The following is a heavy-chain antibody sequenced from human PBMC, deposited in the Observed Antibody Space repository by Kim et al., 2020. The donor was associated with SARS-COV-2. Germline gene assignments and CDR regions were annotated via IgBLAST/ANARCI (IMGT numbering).Heavy chain of an antibody. V-gene: IGHV3-33*06. CDR2: IWYDGSNK. J-gene: IGHJ6*02. CDR1: GFTFSSYG. Sequence: GGSLRLSCAASGFTFSSYGMHWVRQAPGKGLEWVAVIWYDGSNKYYADSVKGRFTISRDNSKNTLYLQMNSLRAEDTAVYYCAKDRSTLYGMDVWGRGTTVTVSS. CDR3: AKDRSTLYGMDV.